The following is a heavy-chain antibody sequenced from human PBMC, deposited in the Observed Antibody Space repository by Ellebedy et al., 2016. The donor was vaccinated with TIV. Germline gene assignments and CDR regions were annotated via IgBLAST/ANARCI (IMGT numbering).Heavy chain of an antibody. CDR3: ASSGLRWGGY. CDR2: IYYSGST. D-gene: IGHD3-16*01. CDR1: GGSISSSSYY. J-gene: IGHJ4*02. V-gene: IGHV4-39*01. Sequence: MPGGSLRLSCTVSGGSISSSSYYWGWIRQPPGKGLEWIGSIYYSGSTYYNPSLKSRVTISVDTSKNQFSLKLSSVTAADTAVYYCASSGLRWGGYWGQGTLVTVSS.